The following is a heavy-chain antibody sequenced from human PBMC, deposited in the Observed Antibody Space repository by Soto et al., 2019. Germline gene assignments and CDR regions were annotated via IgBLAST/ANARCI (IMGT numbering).Heavy chain of an antibody. CDR3: ACTFYSGSGSPEALGQ. CDR2: ISYDGSNK. J-gene: IGHJ4*02. Sequence: QVQLVESGGGVVHPGRSLRLSCAASGFPFSDYGMQWVRQAPGKGLEWVALISYDGSNKKYAGSVQGRFAISRDTSKNAVYLQMDTLRPDDTAVYYCACTFYSGSGSPEALGQWGQGTLVIVSS. V-gene: IGHV3-30*03. D-gene: IGHD3-10*01. CDR1: GFPFSDYG.